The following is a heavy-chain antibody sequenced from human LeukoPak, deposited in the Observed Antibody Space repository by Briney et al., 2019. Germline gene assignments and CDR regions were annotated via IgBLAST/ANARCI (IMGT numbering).Heavy chain of an antibody. CDR3: ARAYFNGHSCFYFDY. CDR1: GASISSSC. V-gene: IGHV4-4*07. CDR2: VYSGSS. Sequence: SETLSLTCTVSGASISSSCWSWIRQPAGKGLEWIGRVYSGSSTYNPSLKSRVSMSADTFRNQFSLKLTSVTATDTAVYYCARAYFNGHSCFYFDYWGQGALVTVSS. D-gene: IGHD3-10*01. J-gene: IGHJ4*02.